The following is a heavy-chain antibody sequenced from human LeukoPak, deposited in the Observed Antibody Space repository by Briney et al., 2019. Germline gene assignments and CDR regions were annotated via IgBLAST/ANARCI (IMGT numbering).Heavy chain of an antibody. D-gene: IGHD2-2*01. V-gene: IGHV3-7*01. Sequence: GGSLRLSCAASGFIFSTYWVSWVRLAPGKGLEWVATIRQDGSETHYVGSVRGRFTISRDNAKNSLYLQVNSLRAEDTAVYYCVRGCGRASCPYFFDSWGHGSLVTVSS. CDR2: IRQDGSET. CDR3: VRGCGRASCPYFFDS. CDR1: GFIFSTYW. J-gene: IGHJ4*01.